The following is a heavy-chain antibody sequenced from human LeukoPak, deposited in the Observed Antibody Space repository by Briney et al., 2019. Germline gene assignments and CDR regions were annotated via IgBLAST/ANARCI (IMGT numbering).Heavy chain of an antibody. CDR1: GFTLTTYA. CDR2: KAGRGGGT. J-gene: IGHJ4*02. D-gene: IGHD6-19*01. CDR3: AKEAPPYVPGVAGIFVDY. Sequence: GGSLRLSCAASGFTLTTYAMGWVRQAPGKGLECVSAKAGRGGGTYYADSVKGRFTISRDNSKNTLSLQMNSLRAEDTAVDYCAKEAPPYVPGVAGIFVDYWGQGTPVTVSS. V-gene: IGHV3-23*01.